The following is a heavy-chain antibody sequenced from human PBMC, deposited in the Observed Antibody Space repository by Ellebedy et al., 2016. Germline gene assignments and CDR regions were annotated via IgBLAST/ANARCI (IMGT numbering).Heavy chain of an antibody. J-gene: IGHJ4*02. CDR1: GFTFSSYG. CDR3: ARSSRGRGDYFDY. CDR2: IWPDGSKK. Sequence: GGSLRLSXAVSGFTFSSYGMYWVRQAPGKGLECVALIWPDGSKKNYVDSVKGRSTISRDNFKNTVYLQMNSLRDEDTAVYYCARSSRGRGDYFDYWGQGILVTVSS. D-gene: IGHD3-16*01. V-gene: IGHV3-33*01.